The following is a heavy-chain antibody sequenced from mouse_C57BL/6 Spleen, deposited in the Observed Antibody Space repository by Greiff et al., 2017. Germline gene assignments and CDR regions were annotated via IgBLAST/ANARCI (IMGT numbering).Heavy chain of an antibody. CDR1: GYTFTDYN. Sequence: VQLKQSGPELVKPGASVKIPCKASGYTFTDYNMDWVKQSHGKSLEWIGDINPNNGGTIYNQKFKGKATLTVDKSSSTAYMELRSLTSEDTAVYYCARRYYGNYRDYYAMDYWGQGTSVTVSS. J-gene: IGHJ4*01. CDR2: INPNNGGT. D-gene: IGHD2-1*01. CDR3: ARRYYGNYRDYYAMDY. V-gene: IGHV1-18*01.